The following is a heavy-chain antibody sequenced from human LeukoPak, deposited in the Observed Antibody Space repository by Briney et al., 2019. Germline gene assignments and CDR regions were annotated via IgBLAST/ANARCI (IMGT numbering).Heavy chain of an antibody. J-gene: IGHJ4*02. CDR2: IYYSGST. CDR1: GGSISSYY. V-gene: IGHV4-59*01. CDR3: ARSAFGDSTGWVTLDY. Sequence: PSETLSLTCTVSGGSISSYYWSWVRQPPGKGLEWTGYIYYSGSTSYNPSLESRVTISVDTSKNQFSLKLSYVTAADTAVYYCARSAFGDSTGWVTLDYWGQGTLVTVSS. D-gene: IGHD3-16*01.